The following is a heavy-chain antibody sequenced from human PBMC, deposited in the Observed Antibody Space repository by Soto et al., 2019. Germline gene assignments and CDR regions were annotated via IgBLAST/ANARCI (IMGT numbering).Heavy chain of an antibody. CDR3: ARAVWFGELLYAFDI. CDR1: GVSISSYY. D-gene: IGHD3-10*01. Sequence: SETLSLTCPFSGVSISSYYWSWIRQPPGKGLEWIGYIYYSGSTNYNPSLKSRVTISVDTSKNQFSLKLSSVTAADTAVYYCARAVWFGELLYAFDIWGQGTMVTVSS. J-gene: IGHJ3*02. V-gene: IGHV4-59*01. CDR2: IYYSGST.